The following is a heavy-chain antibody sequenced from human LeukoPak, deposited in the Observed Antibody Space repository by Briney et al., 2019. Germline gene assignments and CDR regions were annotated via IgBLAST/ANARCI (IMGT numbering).Heavy chain of an antibody. Sequence: PSETLSLTCTVSGGSISGYYWGWIRQPPGKGLEWIGNIYHSGSTNYNPSLKSRVTISVDTSKNQFSLKLSSVTAADTAVYYCARDPSSGWLGGSYFDYWGQGTLVTVSS. J-gene: IGHJ4*02. CDR1: GGSISGYY. CDR3: ARDPSSGWLGGSYFDY. D-gene: IGHD6-19*01. V-gene: IGHV4-59*12. CDR2: IYHSGST.